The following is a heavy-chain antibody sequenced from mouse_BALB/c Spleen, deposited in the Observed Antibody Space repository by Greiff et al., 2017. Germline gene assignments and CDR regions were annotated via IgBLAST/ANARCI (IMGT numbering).Heavy chain of an antibody. CDR2: ISSGSSTI. J-gene: IGHJ4*01. CDR3: ATTYGGNLMDY. Sequence: EVKLVESGGGLVQPGGSRKLSCAASGFTFSSFGMHWVRQAPEKGLEWVAYISSGSSTIYYADTVKGRFTISRDNPKNTLFLQMTSLRSEDTAMYYCATTYGGNLMDYWGQGTSVTVAS. V-gene: IGHV5-17*02. CDR1: GFTFSSFG. D-gene: IGHD1-1*02.